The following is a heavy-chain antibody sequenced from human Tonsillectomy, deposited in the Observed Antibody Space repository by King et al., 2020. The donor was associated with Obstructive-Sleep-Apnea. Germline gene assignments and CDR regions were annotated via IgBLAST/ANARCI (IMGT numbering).Heavy chain of an antibody. D-gene: IGHD2-2*01. V-gene: IGHV3-15*01. Sequence: VQLVESGGGLVKPGGSLRLSCAASGFSFSNAWMSWVRQAPGKGLEWVGRIKSKIEGGTTDYAAPVKGRFTISRDDSKTTLYLQMNSLKTEDTAVYYCTTDPHCSSTSCEYHSYYYGMDVWGQGTTVTVSS. CDR2: IKSKIEGGTT. J-gene: IGHJ6*02. CDR1: GFSFSNAW. CDR3: TTDPHCSSTSCEYHSYYYGMDV.